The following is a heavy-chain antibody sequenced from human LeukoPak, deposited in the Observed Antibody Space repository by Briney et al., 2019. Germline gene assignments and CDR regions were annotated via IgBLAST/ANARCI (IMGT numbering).Heavy chain of an antibody. J-gene: IGHJ3*02. CDR3: ARVLGDAFDI. D-gene: IGHD1-26*01. CDR2: INHSGST. CDR1: GGSFSGYY. V-gene: IGHV4-34*01. Sequence: PSETLSLTCAVYGGSFSGYYWSWIRQPPGKGLEWIGEINHSGSTNYNPSLKSRVTISVDTSKNQFSLKLSSVTAADTAVYYCARVLGDAFDIWGQGTMVTVSS.